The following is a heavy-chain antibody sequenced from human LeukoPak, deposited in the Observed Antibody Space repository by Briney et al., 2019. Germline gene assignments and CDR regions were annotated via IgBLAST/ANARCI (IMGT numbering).Heavy chain of an antibody. CDR3: ARDGVVPAAIRYYYYGMDV. J-gene: IGHJ6*02. Sequence: ASVKVSCKASGCTFTSYGISWVRQAPGQGLEWMGWTSAYNGNTNYAQKLQGRVTMTTDTSTSTAYMELRSLRSDDTAVYYCARDGVVPAAIRYYYYGMDVWGQGTTVTVSS. CDR2: TSAYNGNT. V-gene: IGHV1-18*01. CDR1: GCTFTSYG. D-gene: IGHD2-2*02.